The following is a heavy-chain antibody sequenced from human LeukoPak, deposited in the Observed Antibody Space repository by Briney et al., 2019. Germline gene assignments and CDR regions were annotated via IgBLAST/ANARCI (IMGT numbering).Heavy chain of an antibody. V-gene: IGHV3-7*01. J-gene: IGHJ4*02. CDR3: AKAYYDSSGYFN. CDR2: IKQDGSES. CDR1: GFTFSSYW. D-gene: IGHD3-22*01. Sequence: GGSLRLSCAASGFTFSSYWMSWVRQAPGKGLEWVANIKQDGSESYYVDSVKGRFTFSRDNAKNPLYLQINSLRAEDTAVYYCAKAYYDSSGYFNWGQGTLVTVSS.